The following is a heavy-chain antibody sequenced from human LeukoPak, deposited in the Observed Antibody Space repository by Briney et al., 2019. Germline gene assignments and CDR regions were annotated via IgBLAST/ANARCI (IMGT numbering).Heavy chain of an antibody. D-gene: IGHD6-13*01. J-gene: IGHJ5*02. Sequence: ASVKVSCKASRYTFTSYYMHWVRQAPGQGLEWMGIINPSGGSTSYAQKFQGRVTMTRDTSTSTVYMELSSLRSEDTAVYYCARGGAEQQLVLSWFDPWGQGTLVTVSS. CDR2: INPSGGST. CDR1: RYTFTSYY. CDR3: ARGGAEQQLVLSWFDP. V-gene: IGHV1-46*03.